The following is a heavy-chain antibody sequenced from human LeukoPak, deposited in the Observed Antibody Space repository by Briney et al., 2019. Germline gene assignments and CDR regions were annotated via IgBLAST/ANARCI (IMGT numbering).Heavy chain of an antibody. J-gene: IGHJ4*02. CDR3: AKAQSIAARGGLDY. V-gene: IGHV3-53*05. Sequence: GSLRLSCAASGFTVSSNYMSWVRQAPGKGLEWVSLIYSGGSTYYADSVKGRFTISRDNSKNTLYLQMNSLRAEDTAVYYCAKAQSIAARGGLDYWGQGTLVTVSS. CDR2: IYSGGST. D-gene: IGHD6-6*01. CDR1: GFTVSSNY.